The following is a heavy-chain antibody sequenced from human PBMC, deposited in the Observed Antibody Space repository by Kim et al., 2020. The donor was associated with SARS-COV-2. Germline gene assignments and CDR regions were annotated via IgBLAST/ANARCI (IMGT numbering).Heavy chain of an antibody. CDR3: ARDENPSSWFDY. CDR2: ISYDGSNK. Sequence: GGSLRLSCAASGFTFSSYAMHWVRQAPGKGLEWVAVISYDGSNKYYADSVKGRFTISRDNSKNTLYLQMNSLRAEDTAVYYCARDENPSSWFDYWGQGTLVTVSS. J-gene: IGHJ5*01. V-gene: IGHV3-30*04. D-gene: IGHD6-13*01. CDR1: GFTFSSYA.